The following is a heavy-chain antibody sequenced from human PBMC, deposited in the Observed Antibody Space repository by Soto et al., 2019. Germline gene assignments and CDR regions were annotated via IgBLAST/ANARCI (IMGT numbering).Heavy chain of an antibody. Sequence: ASVKVSCKASGYTFTSYAMLWVRQAPGQRLEWMGWINAGNGNTKYSQKFQGRVTITRDTSASTAYMELSSLRSEDTAVYYCAAVRRYSSGRHLDYWGQGTLVTVSS. V-gene: IGHV1-3*01. CDR2: INAGNGNT. J-gene: IGHJ4*02. CDR3: AAVRRYSSGRHLDY. CDR1: GYTFTSYA. D-gene: IGHD6-19*01.